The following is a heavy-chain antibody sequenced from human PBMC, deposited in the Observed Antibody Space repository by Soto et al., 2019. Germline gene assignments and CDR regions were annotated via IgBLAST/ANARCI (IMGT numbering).Heavy chain of an antibody. Sequence: QVQLKESGPGLVKPSGTLSLTCAVSGGSISSGNWWSWVRQSPGKGLEWIGEIYHTGSTNDNPSLKSRVTISVDRSQKQFALKLTSVTAADTAVYYCGRDGANGSWNIQYYGMDVWGQGTTVTVSS. V-gene: IGHV4-4*02. CDR1: GGSISSGNW. CDR2: IYHTGST. CDR3: GRDGANGSWNIQYYGMDV. D-gene: IGHD1-26*01. J-gene: IGHJ6*02.